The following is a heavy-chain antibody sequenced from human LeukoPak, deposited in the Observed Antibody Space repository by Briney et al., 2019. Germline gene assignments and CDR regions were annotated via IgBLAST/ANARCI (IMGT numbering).Heavy chain of an antibody. D-gene: IGHD2-2*01. CDR1: GASISSYY. J-gene: IGHJ4*02. V-gene: IGHV4-4*09. CDR2: IYTSETA. CDR3: ARHRSPSSLSFFDI. Sequence: SETLSLTCTVSGASISSYYWSWIRQPPGKGLEWIGYIYTSETANFNPALRSRVTISIDTSKNQVSLRLSSVTAADTALYYCARHRSPSSLSFFDIWGQGMLVIVSS.